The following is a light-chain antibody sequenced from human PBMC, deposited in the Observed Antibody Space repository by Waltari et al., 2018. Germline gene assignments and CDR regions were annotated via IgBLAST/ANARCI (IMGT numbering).Light chain of an antibody. J-gene: IGLJ2*01. CDR2: EDD. CDR3: QSYDSTTVI. CDR1: SGSIASNY. Sequence: FILTQPHSVSESPGKTVTISCTRSSGSIASNYVQWYQQRPGSSPTTVIYEDDQRPSGVPYRFSGSIDGSSNAASLTISGLKTEDESDYYCQSYDSTTVIFGGGTKLTVL. V-gene: IGLV6-57*01.